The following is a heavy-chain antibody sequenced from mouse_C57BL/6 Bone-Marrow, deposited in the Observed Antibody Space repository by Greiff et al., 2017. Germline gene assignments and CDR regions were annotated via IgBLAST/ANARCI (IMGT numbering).Heavy chain of an antibody. CDR1: GYTFTSYW. CDR3: ARAAWFAY. CDR2: INPSDSYT. J-gene: IGHJ3*01. V-gene: IGHV1-69*01. Sequence: QVQLQQSGAELVMPGASVKLSCKASGYTFTSYWMHWVKQRPGQGLEWIGEINPSDSYTNYNQKFKGKSTLTVDKSSSTAYMQLSSLTSDDSAVYYCARAAWFAYWGQGTLVTVSA.